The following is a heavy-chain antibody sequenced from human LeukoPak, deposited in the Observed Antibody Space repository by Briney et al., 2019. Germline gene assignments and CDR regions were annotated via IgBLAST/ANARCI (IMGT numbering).Heavy chain of an antibody. CDR1: GFTFSNHV. J-gene: IGHJ4*02. CDR2: ISYDGSNK. V-gene: IGHV3-30*03. D-gene: IGHD6-19*01. CDR3: ARDRPGISVAGALDY. Sequence: PGGSLRLSCAASGFTFSNHVMHWVRQAPGKGLEWVAVISYDGSNKYYTDSVKGRFTISRDNSKNTLYLRMNSLRAEDTAVYYCARDRPGISVAGALDYWGQGTLVTVSS.